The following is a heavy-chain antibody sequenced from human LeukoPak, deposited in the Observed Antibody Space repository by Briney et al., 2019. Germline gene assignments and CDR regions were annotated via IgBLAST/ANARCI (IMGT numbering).Heavy chain of an antibody. J-gene: IGHJ4*02. Sequence: GASVKVSCKASGGTFSSYAISWVRQAPGQGLEWMGGIIPIFGTANYAQKFQGRVTITADESTSTAYMELSSLRSEDTAVYYCARANLIAYYYDSSGDDYWGQGTLVTVSS. D-gene: IGHD3-22*01. CDR1: GGTFSSYA. V-gene: IGHV1-69*13. CDR2: IIPIFGTA. CDR3: ARANLIAYYYDSSGDDY.